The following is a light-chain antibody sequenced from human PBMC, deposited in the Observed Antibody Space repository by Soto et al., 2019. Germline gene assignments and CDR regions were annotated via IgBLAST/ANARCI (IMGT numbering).Light chain of an antibody. CDR1: SSDVGGYNY. J-gene: IGLJ1*01. CDR2: EVS. V-gene: IGLV2-14*01. CDR3: SSYTSSTTL. Sequence: QSALTQPASVSGSPGQSITISCTGTSSDVGGYNYVSWYQHHPGKAPKLMICEVSNRPSGVSDRFSGSLSGNTASLTISGLQPEDEADYYCSSYTSSTTLFGTGTKVTVL.